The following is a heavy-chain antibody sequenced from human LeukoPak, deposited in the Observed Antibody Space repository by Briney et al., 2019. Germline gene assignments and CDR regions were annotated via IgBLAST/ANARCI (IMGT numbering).Heavy chain of an antibody. CDR3: ARVFRDSSGYYYDLYYYYGMDV. V-gene: IGHV1-69*13. CDR2: IIPIFGTA. J-gene: IGHJ6*02. CDR1: GGTFSSYA. Sequence: GASVEVSCKASGGTFSSYAISWVRQAPGQGLEWMGGIIPIFGTANYAQKFQGRVTITADESTSTAYMELSSLRSEDTAVYYCARVFRDSSGYYYDLYYYYGMDVWGQGTTVTVSS. D-gene: IGHD3-22*01.